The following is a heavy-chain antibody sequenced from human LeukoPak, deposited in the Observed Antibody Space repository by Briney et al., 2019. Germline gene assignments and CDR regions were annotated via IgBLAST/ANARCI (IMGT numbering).Heavy chain of an antibody. CDR3: ATDPEERQLVRGWLDP. CDR1: GYTFTSYD. CDR2: MNPNSGDT. D-gene: IGHD6-13*01. V-gene: IGHV1-8*03. Sequence: ASVKVSCKASGYTFTSYDINWVRQATGQGLEWMGWMNPNSGDTGYAQKFQGRVTITRDTSASTAYMELSSLRSEDTAVYYCATDPEERQLVRGWLDPWGQGTLVTVSS. J-gene: IGHJ5*02.